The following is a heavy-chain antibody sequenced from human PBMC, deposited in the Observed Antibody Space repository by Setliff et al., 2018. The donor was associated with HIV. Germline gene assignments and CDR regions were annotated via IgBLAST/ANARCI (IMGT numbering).Heavy chain of an antibody. CDR1: GGSVSTGNYY. CDR2: IFYSGST. J-gene: IGHJ6*04. D-gene: IGHD3-10*01. Sequence: PSEILSLTCTVSGGSVSTGNYYWNWIRLPPGKGLEWIGYIFYSGSTNYNPSLKSRVTISVDTSKNQFSLRLNSVTAADTAIYYCTRRGADSYYPRPLDVWGKGTTVTVSS. CDR3: TRRGADSYYPRPLDV. V-gene: IGHV4-61*01.